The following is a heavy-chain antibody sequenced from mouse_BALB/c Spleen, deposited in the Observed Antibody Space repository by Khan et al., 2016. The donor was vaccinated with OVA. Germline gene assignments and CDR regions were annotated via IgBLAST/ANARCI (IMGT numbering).Heavy chain of an antibody. D-gene: IGHD4-1*01. V-gene: IGHV1-7*01. CDR2: IKPSIGDT. Sequence: QMQLEQSGPELAKPGASVKMSCKASGYTFTNYWIHWVKQTPGQGLEWMGYIKPSIGDTENTEHFKDKATFTADKSSRTSYMQLSSLTTEDSAVYYCARKGCRWDVDYWGQGTTLTVSS. CDR1: GYTFTNYW. CDR3: ARKGCRWDVDY. J-gene: IGHJ2*01.